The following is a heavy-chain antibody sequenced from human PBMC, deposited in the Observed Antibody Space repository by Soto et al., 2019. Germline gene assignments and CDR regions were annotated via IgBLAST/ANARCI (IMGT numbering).Heavy chain of an antibody. J-gene: IGHJ4*02. Sequence: SETLSLTCTVSGGSISSGGYYWSWIRQHPGKGLEWIGYIYYSGSTYYNPSLKSRVTISVDTSKNQFSLKLSSVTAADTAVYYCARDAILITGTLGYFDYWGQGTLVTVSS. V-gene: IGHV4-31*03. CDR2: IYYSGST. CDR1: GGSISSGGYY. CDR3: ARDAILITGTLGYFDY. D-gene: IGHD1-7*01.